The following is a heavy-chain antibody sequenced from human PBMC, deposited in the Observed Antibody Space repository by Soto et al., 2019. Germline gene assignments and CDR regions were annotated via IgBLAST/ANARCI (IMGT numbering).Heavy chain of an antibody. Sequence: GGSLRLSCVASGYTFSSYAMSWVRQAPGKGLEWVSSISDSGVSTFYADSVKGRFAISRDNSKNTLSLQMISLRAEDTAVYYCARVRLGAPTRYFDYWGQGTLVTVSS. V-gene: IGHV3-23*01. J-gene: IGHJ4*02. D-gene: IGHD1-26*01. CDR2: ISDSGVST. CDR1: GYTFSSYA. CDR3: ARVRLGAPTRYFDY.